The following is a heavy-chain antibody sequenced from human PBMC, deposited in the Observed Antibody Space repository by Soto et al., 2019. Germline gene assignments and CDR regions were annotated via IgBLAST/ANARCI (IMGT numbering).Heavy chain of an antibody. J-gene: IGHJ6*02. V-gene: IGHV4-31*03. CDR1: GVSISSGGYY. CDR3: ARDLQRYCSRTSCSYYGMDV. CDR2: IYYSVDT. Sequence: QVQLQESGPGLVKPSQTLSLTCTVSGVSISSGGYYWNWIRQHPEKGLEWIGYIYYSVDTYYSPSLKSRVTISIDTSKNQFSLKLSSVTAADTGVYYCARDLQRYCSRTSCSYYGMDVWGQGTTVTVSS. D-gene: IGHD2-2*01.